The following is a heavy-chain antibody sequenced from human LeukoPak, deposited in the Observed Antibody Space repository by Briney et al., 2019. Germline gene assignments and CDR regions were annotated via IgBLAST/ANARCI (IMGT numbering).Heavy chain of an antibody. CDR3: AKDHSYSGYDSVRDFDY. CDR2: ISGSGGST. J-gene: IGHJ4*02. Sequence: PGGSLRLSCAASGFTFSSYAMSRVRQAPGKGLEWVSAISGSGGSTYYADSVKGRFTISRDNSKNTLYLQMNSLRAEDTAVYYCAKDHSYSGYDSVRDFDYWGQGTLVTVSS. V-gene: IGHV3-23*01. D-gene: IGHD5-12*01. CDR1: GFTFSSYA.